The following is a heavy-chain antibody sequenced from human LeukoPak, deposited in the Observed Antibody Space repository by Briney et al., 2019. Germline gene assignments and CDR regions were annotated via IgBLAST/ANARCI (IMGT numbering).Heavy chain of an antibody. CDR3: ARRGTQAGTLPEDAFDI. J-gene: IGHJ3*02. V-gene: IGHV4-34*01. D-gene: IGHD6-13*01. CDR2: INHSGST. Sequence: PSETLSLTCAVYGVSFSGYYWSWIRHPPGKGLEWIGEINHSGSTNYNPSLKSRVTISVDTSKNQFSLKLSSVTAADTAVYYCARRGTQAGTLPEDAFDIWGQGTMVTVSS. CDR1: GVSFSGYY.